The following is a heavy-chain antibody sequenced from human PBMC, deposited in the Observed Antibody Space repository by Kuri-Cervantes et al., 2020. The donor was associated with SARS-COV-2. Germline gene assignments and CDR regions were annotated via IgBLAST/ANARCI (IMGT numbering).Heavy chain of an antibody. D-gene: IGHD3-3*01. J-gene: IGHJ3*02. CDR2: ISYDGSNK. CDR1: GFTFSDYY. CDR3: ARDQGLAYYDFWSGYSNDAFDI. V-gene: IGHV3-30*19. Sequence: GESLKISCTASGFTFSDYYMSWIRQAPGKGLEWVAVISYDGSNKYYADSVKGRFTISRDNSKNTLYLQMNSLRAEDTAVYYCARDQGLAYYDFWSGYSNDAFDIWGQGTMVTVSS.